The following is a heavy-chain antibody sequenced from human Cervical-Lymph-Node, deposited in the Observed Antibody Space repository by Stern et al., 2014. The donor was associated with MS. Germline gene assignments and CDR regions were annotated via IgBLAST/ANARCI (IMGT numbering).Heavy chain of an antibody. Sequence: EVQLEESGGGLVKPGGSLRVSCAASGFSFSFYAMNWVRQAPGTGLERVSSISHNVDYIAYGDSVRGRFTISRDNARNSLYLQMNSLRAADTAVYYCARYEDAYDAFDIWGQGTLVTVSS. J-gene: IGHJ3*02. V-gene: IGHV3-21*01. CDR3: ARYEDAYDAFDI. CDR1: GFSFSFYA. D-gene: IGHD3-16*01. CDR2: ISHNVDYI.